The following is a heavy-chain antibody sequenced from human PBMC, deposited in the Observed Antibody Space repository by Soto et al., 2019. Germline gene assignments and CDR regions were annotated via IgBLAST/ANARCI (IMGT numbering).Heavy chain of an antibody. CDR3: ARTASTIVRRVLCLRSYSSYRLGV. Sequence: SGPTLVNPTQTLTLTCTFSGFSLSTSGMCVSWIRQPPGKALEWLALIDWDDDKYYSTSLKTRLTISKDTSKNQVVLTMTNMEPVDTATYYCARTASTIVRRVLCLRSYSSYRLGVLGPGTTVT. CDR2: IDWDDDK. CDR1: GFSLSTSGMC. V-gene: IGHV2-70*01. J-gene: IGHJ6*02. D-gene: IGHD3-10*01.